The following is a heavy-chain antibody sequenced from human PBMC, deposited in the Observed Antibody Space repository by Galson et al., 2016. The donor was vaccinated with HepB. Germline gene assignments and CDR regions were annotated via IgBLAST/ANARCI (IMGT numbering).Heavy chain of an antibody. CDR3: TRTLSSSWYNWFDP. Sequence: SLRLSCAASGFTFSGSAMHWVRQASGKGLEWVGRIRSKANSYATAYAASVKGRFTISRDDSKNTAYLQMNSLKTEDTAVYYCTRTLSSSWYNWFDPWGQGTLVTVSP. V-gene: IGHV3-73*01. J-gene: IGHJ5*02. CDR1: GFTFSGSA. D-gene: IGHD6-13*01. CDR2: IRSKANSYAT.